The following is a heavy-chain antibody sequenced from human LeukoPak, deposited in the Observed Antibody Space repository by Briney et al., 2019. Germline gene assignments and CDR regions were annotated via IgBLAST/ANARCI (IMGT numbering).Heavy chain of an antibody. V-gene: IGHV3-74*01. J-gene: IGHJ4*02. CDR3: ATKQWLAPPPDS. D-gene: IGHD6-19*01. CDR1: GFTFSKYW. Sequence: GGSLRLSCAASGFTFSKYWMLWVRQAPGKGQESVSRINTDGTVTTYADSVKGRFTVSRDNADNTMFLQMNSVRDEDTAVYYCATKQWLAPPPDSWGQGTPVTVSS. CDR2: INTDGTVT.